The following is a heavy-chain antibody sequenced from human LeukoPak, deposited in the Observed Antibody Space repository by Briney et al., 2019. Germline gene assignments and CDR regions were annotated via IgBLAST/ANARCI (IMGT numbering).Heavy chain of an antibody. V-gene: IGHV3-23*01. Sequence: WVRQARGKGRGWVSRINSDGTSTTYADSVKGRFTISTDNSKTTLYLQMNSLRAEDTAVYYCAKGIWDYYYGMDVWGQGTTVTVSS. CDR3: AKGIWDYYYGMDV. D-gene: IGHD3-16*01. J-gene: IGHJ6*02. CDR2: INSDGTST.